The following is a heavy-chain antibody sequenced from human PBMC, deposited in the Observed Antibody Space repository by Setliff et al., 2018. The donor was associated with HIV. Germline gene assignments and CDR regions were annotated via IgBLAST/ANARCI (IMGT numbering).Heavy chain of an antibody. D-gene: IGHD2-8*02. CDR2: VSSRGAT. CDR3: ARVSITYWYSIPRDYYYYMDV. Sequence: SETLSLTCTVSDSGTYYWSWIRQPAGKGLEWIGRVSSRGATNYNPSLKSRVTMSVDTSKNQFSLKVSSVTAADTAVYYCARVSITYWYSIPRDYYYYMDVWGEGTTVTVSS. CDR1: DSGTYY. V-gene: IGHV4-4*07. J-gene: IGHJ6*03.